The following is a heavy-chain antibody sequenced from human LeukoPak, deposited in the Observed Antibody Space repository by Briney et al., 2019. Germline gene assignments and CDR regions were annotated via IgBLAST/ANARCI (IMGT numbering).Heavy chain of an antibody. D-gene: IGHD3-10*01. CDR2: INAGNGNT. J-gene: IGHJ4*02. CDR3: ARDRGVTMVRGVIDSFDY. Sequence: ASVKVSCKASGYTFTNYAMQWVRQAPGQRFEWMGWINAGNGNTKYSQKFQGRVTINRDTSASIAYMKLSSLRSEDTAVYYCARDRGVTMVRGVIDSFDYWGQGTLVTVSS. V-gene: IGHV1-3*01. CDR1: GYTFTNYA.